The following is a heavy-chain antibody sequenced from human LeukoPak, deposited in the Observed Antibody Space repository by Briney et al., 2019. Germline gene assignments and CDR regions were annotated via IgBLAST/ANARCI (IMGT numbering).Heavy chain of an antibody. Sequence: SETLSLTCTVSGGSVSSGSYYWSWIRQPPGKGLEWIGYIYYSGSTNYNPSLKSRVTISVDTSKNQFSLKLSSVTAADTAVYYCARVTGDYPKYHYDYWGQGTLVTVSS. D-gene: IGHD4-17*01. V-gene: IGHV4-61*01. CDR3: ARVTGDYPKYHYDY. CDR2: IYYSGST. CDR1: GGSVSSGSYY. J-gene: IGHJ4*02.